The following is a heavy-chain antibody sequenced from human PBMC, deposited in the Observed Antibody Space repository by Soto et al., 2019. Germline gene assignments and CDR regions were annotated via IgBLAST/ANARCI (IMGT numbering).Heavy chain of an antibody. V-gene: IGHV4-39*01. CDR1: GGSISSSSYY. D-gene: IGHD6-13*01. Sequence: SETLSLTCTVSGGSISSSSYYWGWIRHPPGKGLEWIGSIYYSGSTYYNPSLKSRVTISVDTSKNQFSLKLSSVTAADTAVYYCSRTYSSSWYEYWGQGTLVNVSS. CDR3: SRTYSSSWYEY. J-gene: IGHJ4*02. CDR2: IYYSGST.